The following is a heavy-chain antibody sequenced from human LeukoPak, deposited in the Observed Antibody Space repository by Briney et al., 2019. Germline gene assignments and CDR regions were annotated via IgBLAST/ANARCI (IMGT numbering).Heavy chain of an antibody. D-gene: IGHD4/OR15-4a*01. J-gene: IGHJ4*02. CDR3: ATRGATGLA. CDR2: MNPNSGNT. CDR1: GYTFTSYD. Sequence: GASVKVSCKASGYTFTSYDINWVRQATGQGLEWMGWMNPNSGNTHYDQKFQGRVTMTRNTSISTAYMELGSLRSEDTAVYYCATRGATGLAWGQGTLVTVSS. V-gene: IGHV1-8*01.